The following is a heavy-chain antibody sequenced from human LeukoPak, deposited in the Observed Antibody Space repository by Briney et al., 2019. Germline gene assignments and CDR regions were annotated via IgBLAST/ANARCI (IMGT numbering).Heavy chain of an antibody. CDR2: ISGDGAKT. D-gene: IGHD2-2*01. CDR1: GLSFDEYA. J-gene: IGHJ4*02. Sequence: GGSLRLSCAASGLSFDEYAMHWVRQAPGKGLEWVSLISGDGAKTYYADSVKGRFTISRDNSKTSLYLQMNSLRTEDTALYYCTKDRYCTTTSGPLDYWGQGTLVTVSS. CDR3: TKDRYCTTTSGPLDY. V-gene: IGHV3-43*02.